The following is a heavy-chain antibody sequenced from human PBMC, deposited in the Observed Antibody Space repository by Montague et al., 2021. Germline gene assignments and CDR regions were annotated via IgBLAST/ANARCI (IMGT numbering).Heavy chain of an antibody. CDR1: SGSIFHAH. Sequence: SETLSLTCTVSSGSIFHAHWSWVRQPPGKGLEWLASMFYGGATNNNPSLKSRVTMSIDTSTNQFSLKLSFVTAADTAVYYCAKQDYFVSGTSYKGFDPWGQGILVTVSS. CDR2: MFYGGAT. J-gene: IGHJ5*02. CDR3: AKQDYFVSGTSYKGFDP. V-gene: IGHV4-59*08. D-gene: IGHD3-10*01.